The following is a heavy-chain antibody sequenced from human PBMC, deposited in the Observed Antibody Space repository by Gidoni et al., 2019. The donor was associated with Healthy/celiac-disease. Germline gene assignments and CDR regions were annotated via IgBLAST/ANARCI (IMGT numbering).Heavy chain of an antibody. D-gene: IGHD6-19*01. CDR1: GFTFSNAW. CDR2: IKSKTDGGTT. CDR3: TTDISSGWY. V-gene: IGHV3-15*01. Sequence: EVQLVESGGGLVKPGGSRRLSCAASGFTFSNAWMSWVRQAPGKGLELVCRIKSKTDGGTTDYAAPVKGRFTISRDDSKNTLYLQMNSLKTEDTAVYYCTTDISSGWYWGQGTLVTVSS. J-gene: IGHJ4*02.